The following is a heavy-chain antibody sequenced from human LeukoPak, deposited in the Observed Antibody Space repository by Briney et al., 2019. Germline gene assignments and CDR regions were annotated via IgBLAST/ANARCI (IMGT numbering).Heavy chain of an antibody. D-gene: IGHD1-26*01. CDR1: GFTFSSYW. Sequence: PGGSLRLSCAASGFTFSSYWMHWVRQAPGKGLVWVSRINSDGSGTSYADSVKGRFTISRDNAKNTLYLQMNSLRAEDTAVYYCARVDSGSYWRGFDYWGQGTLVTVSS. CDR3: ARVDSGSYWRGFDY. CDR2: INSDGSGT. J-gene: IGHJ4*02. V-gene: IGHV3-74*01.